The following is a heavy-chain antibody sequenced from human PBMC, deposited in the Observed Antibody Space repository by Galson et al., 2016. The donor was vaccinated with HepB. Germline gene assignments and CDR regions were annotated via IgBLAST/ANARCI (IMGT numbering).Heavy chain of an antibody. D-gene: IGHD6-13*01. V-gene: IGHV3-21*06. CDR2: VSSGGGYI. CDR3: ARRGYSSSEYYFDY. J-gene: IGHJ4*02. Sequence: SLRLSCAASGFTFSRYNMNWVRLAPGKGLEWVSSVSSGGGYIDYADSVKGRFTISRDNAKNSLYLQMKSLRVEDTAFYYCARRGYSSSEYYFDYWGQGTLVTVSS. CDR1: GFTFSRYN.